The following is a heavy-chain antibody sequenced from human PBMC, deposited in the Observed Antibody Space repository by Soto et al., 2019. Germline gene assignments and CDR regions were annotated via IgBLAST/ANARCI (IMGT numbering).Heavy chain of an antibody. D-gene: IGHD6-19*01. CDR3: ARAGIAVAGMGWFDP. V-gene: IGHV4-34*01. J-gene: IGHJ5*02. CDR1: GGSFSDNY. Sequence: QVQLQQWGAGLLKPSETLSLTCAVYGGSFSDNYWSWIRQPPGKGLEWIGEINHSGSTNYNPSLKSRVTISVDTSKNQFSLKLSSVTAADTAVYYCARAGIAVAGMGWFDPWGQGTLVTVSS. CDR2: INHSGST.